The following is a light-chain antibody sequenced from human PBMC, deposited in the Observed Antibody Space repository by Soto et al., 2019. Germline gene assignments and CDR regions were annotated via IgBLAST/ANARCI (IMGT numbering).Light chain of an antibody. CDR2: GAS. CDR1: QDVSND. J-gene: IGKJ1*01. Sequence: DIKMTQSPPSLSASVGDRVTITCRASQDVSNDLGWFQQKPGKAPKRLIFGASNLESGVPSRFSGTGAGTEFILTITNLQPEYFATYYCLQHNYIWSFGQGTKVDIK. CDR3: LQHNYIWS. V-gene: IGKV1-17*02.